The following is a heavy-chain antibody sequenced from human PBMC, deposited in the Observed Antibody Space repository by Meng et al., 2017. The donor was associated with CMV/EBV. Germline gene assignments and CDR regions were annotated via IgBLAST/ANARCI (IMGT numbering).Heavy chain of an antibody. J-gene: IGHJ4*02. CDR2: MNPNSGNT. Sequence: ASVLVSCKASGYTFTSYDINWVRQATGQGLEWMGWMNPNSGNTGYTQKFQGRVTMTRNTSISTAYMELSSLRSEDTAVYYCASELFCSSTSCWWGQGTLVTVSS. D-gene: IGHD2-2*01. V-gene: IGHV1-8*01. CDR3: ASELFCSSTSCW. CDR1: GYTFTSYD.